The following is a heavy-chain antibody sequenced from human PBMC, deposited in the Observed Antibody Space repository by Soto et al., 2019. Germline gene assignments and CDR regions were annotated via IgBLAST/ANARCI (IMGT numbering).Heavy chain of an antibody. J-gene: IGHJ6*02. V-gene: IGHV3-23*01. Sequence: GGSLRLSCAASGFTFSNSGMRWVRQAPGQGLEWVSSIGPSGNTYYSDAVKGRFTISRDISKNTLFLQMDSLRAEDTATYYCAKLLHNSYYNVMDVWGQGTTVTVSS. CDR1: GFTFSNSG. CDR2: IGPSGNT. D-gene: IGHD4-4*01. CDR3: AKLLHNSYYNVMDV.